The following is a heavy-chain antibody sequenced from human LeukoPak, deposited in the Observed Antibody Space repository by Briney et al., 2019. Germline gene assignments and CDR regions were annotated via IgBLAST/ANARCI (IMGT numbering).Heavy chain of an antibody. Sequence: PGGSLRLSCAASGFTFSSYAMHWVRQAPGKGLEWVAVISYDGSNKYYADSVKGRFTISRDNSKNTLYLQMDSLRAEDTAMYYCARDRGDCSDDSDFFDAWGQGTLVTVSS. CDR3: ARDRGDCSDDSDFFDA. CDR1: GFTFSSYA. J-gene: IGHJ4*02. CDR2: ISYDGSNK. D-gene: IGHD2-21*02. V-gene: IGHV3-30-3*01.